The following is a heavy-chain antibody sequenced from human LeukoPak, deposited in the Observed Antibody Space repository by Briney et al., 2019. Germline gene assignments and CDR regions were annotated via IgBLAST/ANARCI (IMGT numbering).Heavy chain of an antibody. CDR3: ARGRVGDSYGYLDAFDI. CDR2: IYPGDSDT. CDR1: GYSFTSYW. J-gene: IGHJ3*02. V-gene: IGHV5-51*01. D-gene: IGHD5-18*01. Sequence: GESLKISCKVSGYSFTSYWIGWVRQMPGKGLEWMGIIYPGDSDTRYSPSFQGQVTISADKSISTAYLQWSSLKASDTAMYYCARGRVGDSYGYLDAFDIWGQGTMVTVSS.